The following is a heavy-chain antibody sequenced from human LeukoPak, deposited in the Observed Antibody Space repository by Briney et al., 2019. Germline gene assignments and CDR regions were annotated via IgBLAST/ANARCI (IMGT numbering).Heavy chain of an antibody. CDR3: ARDVGYSSSSGAFDY. CDR1: GGSFSGYY. J-gene: IGHJ4*02. CDR2: INHSGST. V-gene: IGHV4-34*01. Sequence: SETLSLTCDVYGGSFSGYYWSWIRQPPGKGLEWIGEINHSGSTNYNPSLKSRVTISVDTSKNQFSLKLSSVTAADTAVYYCARDVGYSSSSGAFDYWGQGTLVTVSS. D-gene: IGHD6-6*01.